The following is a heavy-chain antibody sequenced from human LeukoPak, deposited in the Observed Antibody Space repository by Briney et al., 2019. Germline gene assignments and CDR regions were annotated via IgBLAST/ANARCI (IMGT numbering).Heavy chain of an antibody. CDR1: GLTFSSYA. CDR2: ISYDGSNK. CDR3: ARDLEGLYCSGGSCYGPTDY. J-gene: IGHJ4*02. Sequence: GGSLRLSCAAAGLTFSSYAMHLVRQAPGKGLEWVAVISYDGSNKYYADSVKGRFTISRDNSKNTLYLQMNSLRAEDTAVYYCARDLEGLYCSGGSCYGPTDYWGQGTLVTVSS. V-gene: IGHV3-30-3*01. D-gene: IGHD2-15*01.